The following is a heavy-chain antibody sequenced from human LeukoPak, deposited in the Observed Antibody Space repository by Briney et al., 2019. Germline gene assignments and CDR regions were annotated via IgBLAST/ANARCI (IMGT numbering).Heavy chain of an antibody. CDR2: INHSGST. D-gene: IGHD6-13*01. J-gene: IGHJ4*02. CDR1: GGSFSGYY. CDR3: ARGRIAAAGFDY. V-gene: IGHV4-34*01. Sequence: MASETLSLTCAVYGGSFSGYYWSWIRQPPGKGLEWIGEINHSGSTNYNPSLKSLVTISVDTSKNQFSLKLSSVTAADTAVYYCARGRIAAAGFDYWGQGTLVTVSS.